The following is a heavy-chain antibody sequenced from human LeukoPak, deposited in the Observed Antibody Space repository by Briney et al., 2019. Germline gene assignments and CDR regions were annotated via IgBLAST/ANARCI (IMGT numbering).Heavy chain of an antibody. CDR2: ISSGSSPK. D-gene: IGHD3-16*01. J-gene: IGHJ4*02. CDR3: ARGDDGAY. V-gene: IGHV3-48*04. CDR1: GFTFDIYG. Sequence: GGSLRLSCAASGFTFDIYGLNWIRQAPGKGLEWVSHISSGSSPKYYADSVRGRFTISRDNAKKSLYLQMNSLRVEDTAVYYCARGDDGAYWGQGTLVTVSS.